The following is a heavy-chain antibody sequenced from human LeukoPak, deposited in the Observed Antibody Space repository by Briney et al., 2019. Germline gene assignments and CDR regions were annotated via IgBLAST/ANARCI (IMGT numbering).Heavy chain of an antibody. CDR3: TSNLVAAGILDY. Sequence: PGGSLRLSCAASGFTFSNAWMSWVRQAPGKGLEWVGRIKSKTDGGTTDYAAPVKGRFTISRDDSKNTLYLQMNSLKTEDTAVYYCTSNLVAAGILDYWGQGALVTVPS. D-gene: IGHD6-13*01. V-gene: IGHV3-15*01. CDR2: IKSKTDGGTT. CDR1: GFTFSNAW. J-gene: IGHJ4*02.